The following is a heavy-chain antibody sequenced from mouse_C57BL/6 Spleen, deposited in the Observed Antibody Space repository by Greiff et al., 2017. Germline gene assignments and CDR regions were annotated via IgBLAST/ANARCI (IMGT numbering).Heavy chain of an antibody. Sequence: EVQLKESGGGLVKPGGSLKLSCAASGFTFSDYGMHWVRQAPEKGLEWVAYISSGSSTIYYADTVKGRFTIFRDNAKNTLFLQITSLRSEDTTMYYYKRPTGALYYFDYWGQGTTLTVSS. J-gene: IGHJ2*01. CDR1: GFTFSDYG. V-gene: IGHV5-17*01. CDR3: KRPTGALYYFDY. D-gene: IGHD4-1*02. CDR2: ISSGSSTI.